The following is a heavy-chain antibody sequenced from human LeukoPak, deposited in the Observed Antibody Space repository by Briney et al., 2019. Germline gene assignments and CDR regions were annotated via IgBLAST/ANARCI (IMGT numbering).Heavy chain of an antibody. CDR2: ISSSSTHT. CDR3: AKRDPRPFAFDI. CDR1: GFTFSDYY. J-gene: IGHJ3*02. V-gene: IGHV3-11*03. Sequence: PGGSLRLSCAASGFTFSDYYMSWIRQAPGKGLEWVSYISSSSTHTIYADSVKGRFTISRDNAKNSLSLQVNSLRVDDTAVYFCAKRDPRPFAFDIWGQGTMVTVSS.